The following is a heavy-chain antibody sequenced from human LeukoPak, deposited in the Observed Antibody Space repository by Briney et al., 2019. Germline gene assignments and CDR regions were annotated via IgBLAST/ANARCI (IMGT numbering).Heavy chain of an antibody. V-gene: IGHV3-7*01. J-gene: IGHJ6*04. D-gene: IGHD2-2*01. CDR2: IKKDGSEK. CDR1: GFTSSAFW. Sequence: GGSLRLSCVASGFTSSAFWISWVRRPPGKGLEWVANIKKDGSEKEYVDSVKGRFSIFRDNAKNSVYLQMNSLRAEDTAVYYCANFAGVVPGGLLLWGKGTTVIVSS. CDR3: ANFAGVVPGGLLL.